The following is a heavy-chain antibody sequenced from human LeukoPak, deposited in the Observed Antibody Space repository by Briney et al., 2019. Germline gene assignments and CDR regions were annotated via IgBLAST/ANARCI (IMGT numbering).Heavy chain of an antibody. CDR1: GYTFTGYY. D-gene: IGHD3-10*01. J-gene: IGHJ6*03. CDR3: ARDVLRITMVRGVMNMDV. V-gene: IGHV1-2*02. Sequence: ASVKVSCKASGYTFTGYYMHWVRQAPGQGLEWMGWINPNSGGTNYAQKFQGRVTMTRDTSISTAYMELSRLRSDDTAVYYCARDVLRITMVRGVMNMDVWGKGTTVTVSS. CDR2: INPNSGGT.